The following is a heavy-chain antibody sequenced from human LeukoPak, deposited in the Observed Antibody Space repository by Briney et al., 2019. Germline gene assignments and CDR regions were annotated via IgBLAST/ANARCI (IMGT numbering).Heavy chain of an antibody. D-gene: IGHD1-26*01. CDR2: ISWNSGSI. Sequence: GRSLRLSCAASGFTFDDYAMHWVRQAPGKGLEWVSGISWNSGSIGYADSVKGRFTISRDNAKNSLYLQMNSLRAEDTALYYCAKGLPGSYLNWFDPWGQGTLVTVSS. J-gene: IGHJ5*02. V-gene: IGHV3-9*01. CDR3: AKGLPGSYLNWFDP. CDR1: GFTFDDYA.